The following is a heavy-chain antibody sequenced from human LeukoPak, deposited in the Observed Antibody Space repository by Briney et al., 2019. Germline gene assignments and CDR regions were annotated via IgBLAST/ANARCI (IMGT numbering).Heavy chain of an antibody. Sequence: GRSLRLSCEASGFSFVDHGMHWVRQAPGKGLQWVSGISWNGGSTVYSDSVKGRFTISRDNAKNSLYLQMNTVRIEDTALYYCVRVSPTSDYGMDVWGQGTTVTVSS. CDR1: GFSFVDHG. CDR2: ISWNGGST. J-gene: IGHJ6*02. CDR3: VRVSPTSDYGMDV. V-gene: IGHV3-9*01.